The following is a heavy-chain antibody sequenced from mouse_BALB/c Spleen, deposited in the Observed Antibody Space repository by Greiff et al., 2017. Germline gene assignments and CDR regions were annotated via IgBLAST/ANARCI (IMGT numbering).Heavy chain of an antibody. J-gene: IGHJ2*01. D-gene: IGHD3-3*01. Sequence: EVQVVESGGGLVKPGGSLKLSCAASGFAFSSYDMSWVRQTPEKRLEWVAYISSGGGSTYYPDTVKGRFTISRDNAKNTLYLQMSSLKSEDTAMYYCARLGAHYFDYWGQGTTLTVSS. CDR3: ARLGAHYFDY. CDR1: GFAFSSYD. CDR2: ISSGGGST. V-gene: IGHV5-12-1*01.